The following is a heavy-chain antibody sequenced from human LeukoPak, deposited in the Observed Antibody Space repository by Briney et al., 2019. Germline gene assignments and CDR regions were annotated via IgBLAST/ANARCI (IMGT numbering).Heavy chain of an antibody. CDR3: ARDRGQTP. CDR2: ISYDGSNK. Sequence: PGGSLRLSCAASGFTFSSYAMHWVRQAPGKGLEWVAVISYDGSNKYYADSVKGRFTISRDNSKNTLYLQMNSLRAEDTAVYYCARDRGQTPWGQGTLVTVSS. CDR1: GFTFSSYA. J-gene: IGHJ5*02. V-gene: IGHV3-30*04. D-gene: IGHD3-10*01.